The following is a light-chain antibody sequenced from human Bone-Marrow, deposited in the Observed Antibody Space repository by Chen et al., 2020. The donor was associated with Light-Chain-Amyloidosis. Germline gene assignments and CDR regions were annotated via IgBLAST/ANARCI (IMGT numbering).Light chain of an antibody. CDR3: QVWDRSSDRPV. Sequence: SYVLTQPSSVSVAPGQTATIACGGKNIGSTSVHWYQQTPGQAPLPVVYDDSDRPSGIPERLSCSNSGNPATLAISRGGAGDEADYYCQVWDRSSDRPVFGGGTKLTVL. CDR1: NIGSTS. J-gene: IGLJ3*02. V-gene: IGLV3-21*02. CDR2: DDS.